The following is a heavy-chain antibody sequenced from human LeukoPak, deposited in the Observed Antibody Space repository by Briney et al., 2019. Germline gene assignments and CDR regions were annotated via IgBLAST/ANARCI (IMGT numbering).Heavy chain of an antibody. J-gene: IGHJ5*02. Sequence: ASVKVSCKVSGYTLTELSMHWVRQAPGKGLEWMGGFDPEDGETIYAQKFQGRVTMTEDTPTDTAYMELSSLRSEDTAVYYCATAAGVVDLNWFDPWGQGTLVTVSS. V-gene: IGHV1-24*01. CDR2: FDPEDGET. D-gene: IGHD3-22*01. CDR1: GYTLTELS. CDR3: ATAAGVVDLNWFDP.